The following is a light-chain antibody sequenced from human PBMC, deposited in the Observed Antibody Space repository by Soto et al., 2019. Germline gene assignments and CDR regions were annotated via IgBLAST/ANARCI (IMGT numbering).Light chain of an antibody. J-gene: IGLJ3*02. CDR1: SGHNSYA. V-gene: IGLV4-69*01. CDR3: QIWSTDIRV. CDR2: LNSDGSH. Sequence: QSVLTQPPSSSTSLGASVKLTCTLSSGHNSYAIAWHQQQPEKGPRYLMKLNSDGSHSKGDGIPDRFSGSSSGAERYLTISSLQSEYEADYYCQIWSTDIRVFGGGTKVTVL.